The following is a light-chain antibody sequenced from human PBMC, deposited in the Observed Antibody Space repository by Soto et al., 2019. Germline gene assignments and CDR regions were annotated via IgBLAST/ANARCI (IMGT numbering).Light chain of an antibody. CDR2: DVS. V-gene: IGLV2-14*01. CDR1: SSDIGGYNY. J-gene: IGLJ1*01. CDR3: SYFSVGSPF. Sequence: QSALAQPASMSGSPGQSVTISCAGTSSDIGGYNYVSWYQHHPGKAPKLIIYDVSSRPSGVSHRFSGPKSGNTASLTISGLQAEDEADYYCSYFSVGSPFFGTGT.